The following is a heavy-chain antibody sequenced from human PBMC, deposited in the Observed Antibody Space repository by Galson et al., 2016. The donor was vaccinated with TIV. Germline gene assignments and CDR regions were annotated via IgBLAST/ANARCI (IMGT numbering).Heavy chain of an antibody. J-gene: IGHJ4*02. CDR3: AREVIGVGTGYYFDY. CDR2: ISWYSGNT. D-gene: IGHD2-8*01. Sequence: SLKLSCKASGYTFGNYGVSWLRQAPGHGLEWVAWISWYSGNTGYADKVQGRFTMTRDNSKNSLYLEMNSLTAEDTALYYCAREVIGVGTGYYFDYWGQGTLVTVSS. CDR1: GYTFGNYG. V-gene: IGHV3-20*04.